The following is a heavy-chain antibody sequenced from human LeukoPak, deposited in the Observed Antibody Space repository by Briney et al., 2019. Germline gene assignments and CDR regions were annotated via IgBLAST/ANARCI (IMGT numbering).Heavy chain of an antibody. V-gene: IGHV3-33*01. Sequence: GGSLRLSCAASGFTFSSHGMHCVRQAPGKGLEWVAVIWYDGSNRHYSESVKGRFTISRDNSKRTLYLQMNSLRAEDTAVYYCARQIGSGFCDYWGQGTLVTVSS. D-gene: IGHD6-19*01. CDR2: IWYDGSNR. J-gene: IGHJ4*02. CDR3: ARQIGSGFCDY. CDR1: GFTFSSHG.